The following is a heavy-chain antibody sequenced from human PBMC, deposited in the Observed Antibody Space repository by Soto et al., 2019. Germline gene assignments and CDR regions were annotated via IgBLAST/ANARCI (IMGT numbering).Heavy chain of an antibody. V-gene: IGHV3-33*01. CDR3: ARDGVGGTVFFGYLDY. CDR2: IRLDGSNI. D-gene: IGHD1-26*01. CDR1: EIIFSGYG. Sequence: QVQLVESGGGVVQPGRSLRLSCAVSEIIFSGYGMHWVRQAPGKVLEWVAVIRLDGSNIHYADSVKGRFTISRDNSKNTLYLQMDSLRAEDTAVYYCARDGVGGTVFFGYLDYWGQGALVTVSS. J-gene: IGHJ4*02.